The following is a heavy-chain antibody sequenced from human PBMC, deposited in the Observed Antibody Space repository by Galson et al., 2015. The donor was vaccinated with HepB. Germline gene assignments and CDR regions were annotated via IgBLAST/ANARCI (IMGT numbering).Heavy chain of an antibody. J-gene: IGHJ3*02. CDR3: ARGLRYLYSFDT. CDR1: GYTFNSYN. V-gene: IGHV1-18*04. CDR2: ISGYNANT. D-gene: IGHD3-9*01. Sequence: SVKVSCKASGYTFNSYNINWVRQAPGQGLESMGWISGYNANTKYAQKFQGRVTMTTDTSTNTAYMELGCLRSDDTAVYYCARGLRYLYSFDTWGQGTMVTVSS.